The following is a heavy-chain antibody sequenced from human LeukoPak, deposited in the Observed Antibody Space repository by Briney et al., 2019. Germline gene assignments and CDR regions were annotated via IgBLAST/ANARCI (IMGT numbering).Heavy chain of an antibody. D-gene: IGHD3-10*01. J-gene: IGHJ4*02. CDR2: ISSSSSYR. CDR1: GFTFNSYS. V-gene: IGHV3-21*01. Sequence: PGGSLRLSCAASGFTFNSYSMNWVRQAPGKGLEWVSSISSSSSYRYYADSVKGRFTISRDNSKNTLYLQMGSLRAEDMAVYYCARAAGRDMVRGVIIPYFDYRGQGTLGTVSS. CDR3: ARAAGRDMVRGVIIPYFDY.